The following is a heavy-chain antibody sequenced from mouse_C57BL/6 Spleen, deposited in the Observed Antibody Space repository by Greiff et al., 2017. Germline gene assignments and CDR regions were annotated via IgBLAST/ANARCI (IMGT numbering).Heavy chain of an antibody. V-gene: IGHV1-55*01. CDR2: IYPGSGST. CDR1: GYTFTSYW. D-gene: IGHD1-1*01. Sequence: VQLQQPGAELVKPGASVKMSCKASGYTFTSYWITWVKQRPGQGLEWIGDIYPGSGSTNYNEKFKSKATLTVDTSSSTSYMQLSSLTSEASAVYYCAMGYGSSLLYYAMDYGGQGTSVTGSS. CDR3: AMGYGSSLLYYAMDY. J-gene: IGHJ4*01.